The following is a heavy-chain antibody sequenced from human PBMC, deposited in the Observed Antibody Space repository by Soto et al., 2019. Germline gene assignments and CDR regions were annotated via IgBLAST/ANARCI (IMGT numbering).Heavy chain of an antibody. CDR1: GFTFGDSY. CDR3: VRGGGGGLFDP. Sequence: PGGSLRLSCAGSGFTFGDSYMSWIRQAPGKGLEWLSYISPGSRYPAYADSVKGRFTISRDNAKRSLYLQMMSLTAEDTAIYYCVRGGGGGLFDPWGQGAMVTVSS. J-gene: IGHJ5*02. D-gene: IGHD2-15*01. CDR2: ISPGSRYP. V-gene: IGHV3-11*06.